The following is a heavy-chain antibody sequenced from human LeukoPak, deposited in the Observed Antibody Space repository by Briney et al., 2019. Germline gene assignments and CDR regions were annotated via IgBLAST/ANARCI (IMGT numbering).Heavy chain of an antibody. CDR3: ANKVFTAMGIGY. Sequence: PGGSLRLSCAASGFTFSSSGMHWVRQAPGKGLDWVSFIRYDGSFKYYADSVKGRFTISRDNSKNTLYLQMNSLRAEDTAVYYCANKVFTAMGIGYWGQGTLVTVSS. J-gene: IGHJ4*02. CDR1: GFTFSSSG. CDR2: IRYDGSFK. D-gene: IGHD5-18*01. V-gene: IGHV3-30*02.